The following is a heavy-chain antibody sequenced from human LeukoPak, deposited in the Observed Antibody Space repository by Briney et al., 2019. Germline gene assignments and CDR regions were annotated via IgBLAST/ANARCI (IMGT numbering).Heavy chain of an antibody. Sequence: SETLSLTCTVSGVSISSYYWSWIRQPAGKGLEWIGRIYTSGSTNYNPYLKSRVTMSVDTSKNQFSLKLSSVTAADTAVYYCARVRYYGSGSYGGTTWFDPWGQGTLVTVSS. J-gene: IGHJ5*02. CDR2: IYTSGST. D-gene: IGHD3-10*01. CDR1: GVSISSYY. V-gene: IGHV4-4*07. CDR3: ARVRYYGSGSYGGTTWFDP.